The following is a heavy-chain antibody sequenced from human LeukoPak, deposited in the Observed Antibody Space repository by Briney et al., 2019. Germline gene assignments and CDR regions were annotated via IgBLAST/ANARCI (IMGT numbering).Heavy chain of an antibody. CDR1: GFTFSSYW. D-gene: IGHD6-13*01. CDR2: INSDGSST. V-gene: IGHV3-74*01. Sequence: GGSLRLSCAASGFTFSSYWMHWVRQVPGKGLVWVSRINSDGSSTSYAGSVKGRFTISRDNDKNTLYLQMKSLRAEDTAVYYCAREAGGRELEWGQGTLVTVSS. J-gene: IGHJ4*02. CDR3: AREAGGRELE.